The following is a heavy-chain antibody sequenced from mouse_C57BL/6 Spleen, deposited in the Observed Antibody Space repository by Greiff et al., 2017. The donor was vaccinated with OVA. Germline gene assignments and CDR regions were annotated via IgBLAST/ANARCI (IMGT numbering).Heavy chain of an antibody. CDR3: ARSMRFFDY. Sequence: QVQLQQPGAELVRPGTSVKLSCKASGYTFTSYWMHWVKQRPGQGLEWIGVIDPSDSYTNYNQKFKGKATLTVDTSSSTAYMQLSSLTSEDSAVYYCARSMRFFDYWGQGTTLTVSS. V-gene: IGHV1-59*01. CDR2: IDPSDSYT. J-gene: IGHJ2*01. D-gene: IGHD2-3*01. CDR1: GYTFTSYW.